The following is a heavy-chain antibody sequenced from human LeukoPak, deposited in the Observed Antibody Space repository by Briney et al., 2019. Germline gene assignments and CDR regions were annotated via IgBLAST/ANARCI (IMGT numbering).Heavy chain of an antibody. Sequence: PGGSLRLPCAGSRLTFSSYAMSWVRQAPGKGLEWVSAISGSGGSTYYADSVKGRFTISRDNSKNTLYLQMNSLRAEDTAVYYCAKGRYGDYAAFDYWGQGTLVTVSS. CDR3: AKGRYGDYAAFDY. V-gene: IGHV3-23*01. J-gene: IGHJ4*02. D-gene: IGHD4-17*01. CDR2: ISGSGGST. CDR1: RLTFSSYA.